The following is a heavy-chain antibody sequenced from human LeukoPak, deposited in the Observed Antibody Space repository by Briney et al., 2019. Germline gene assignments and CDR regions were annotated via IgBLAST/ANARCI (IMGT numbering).Heavy chain of an antibody. D-gene: IGHD6-19*01. J-gene: IGHJ4*02. Sequence: ASVKVSCKASGYTFTSYAIHWVRQAPGQGLEWMGWINAGNGNTKYSQKFQGRVTISRDASASTVYMELSSLQSEDTAVYYCARVGSSGWHFDYWGQGTLVTVSS. CDR2: INAGNGNT. CDR1: GYTFTSYA. V-gene: IGHV1-3*01. CDR3: ARVGSSGWHFDY.